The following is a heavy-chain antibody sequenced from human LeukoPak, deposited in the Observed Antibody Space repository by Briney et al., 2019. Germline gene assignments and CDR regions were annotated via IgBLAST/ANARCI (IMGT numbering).Heavy chain of an antibody. CDR2: IDPSDSYT. CDR1: GYSFTSYW. J-gene: IGHJ4*02. V-gene: IGHV5-10-1*01. Sequence: GESLKISCKGSGYSFTSYWISWVRQMPGKGLEWMGMIDPSDSYTNYSPSFQGHVTISADKSISTAYLQWSSLKASDTAMYYCARSSNDYYGSGSYYKFDYWGQGTLVTVSS. CDR3: ARSSNDYYGSGSYYKFDY. D-gene: IGHD3-10*01.